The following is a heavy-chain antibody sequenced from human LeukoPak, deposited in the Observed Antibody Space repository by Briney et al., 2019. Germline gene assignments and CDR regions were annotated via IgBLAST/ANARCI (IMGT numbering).Heavy chain of an antibody. V-gene: IGHV3-30-3*01. CDR1: GFTFSRYA. J-gene: IGHJ4*02. D-gene: IGHD6-19*01. CDR3: ARDFAWLADY. Sequence: GGSLRLTCAASGFTFSRYAMHWVRQAPGKGLEWVAVISKDGSNKCYADSVKGRFTISRDNSKNTLYLQMDSLRAEDTAVYYCARDFAWLADYWGQGTLVTVSS. CDR2: ISKDGSNK.